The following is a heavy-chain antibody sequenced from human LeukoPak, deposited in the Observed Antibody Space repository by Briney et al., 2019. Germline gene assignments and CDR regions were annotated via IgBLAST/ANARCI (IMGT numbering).Heavy chain of an antibody. CDR2: IKSKIDGGTT. CDR1: GFTFSNTW. J-gene: IGHJ4*02. V-gene: IGHV3-15*01. CDR3: AREQQLVRHFDY. D-gene: IGHD6-13*01. Sequence: GGSLRLSCAASGFTFSNTWMSWVRQAPGKGLEWVGRIKSKIDGGTTDNAAPVKARFTISRDNAKNSLYLQMNSLRAEDTAVYYCAREQQLVRHFDYWGQGTLVTVSS.